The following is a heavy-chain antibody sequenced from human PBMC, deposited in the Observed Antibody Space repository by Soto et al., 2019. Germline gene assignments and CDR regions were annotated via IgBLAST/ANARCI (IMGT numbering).Heavy chain of an antibody. J-gene: IGHJ6*02. CDR1: GGSISSYY. CDR2: IYYSGST. D-gene: IGHD2-2*01. V-gene: IGHV4-59*01. Sequence: SETLSLTCTVSGGSISSYYWSWIRQPPGKGLEWIGYIYYSGSTNYNPSLKSRVTISVDTSKNQFSLKLSSVTAADTAVYYCARVVVPAGPGGMDVWGQGTTVTVSS. CDR3: ARVVVPAGPGGMDV.